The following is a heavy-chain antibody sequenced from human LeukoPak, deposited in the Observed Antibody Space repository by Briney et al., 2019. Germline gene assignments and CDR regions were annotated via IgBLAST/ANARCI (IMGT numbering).Heavy chain of an antibody. CDR2: INHSGST. D-gene: IGHD5-18*01. Sequence: SETLSLTCAVYGGSFSGYYWSWIRQPPGKGLEWIGEINHSGSTNYNPSLKSRVTISVDTSKNQFSLKLSSVTAADTAVYYCARDPALVRSFDYWGQGTLVTVSS. J-gene: IGHJ4*02. V-gene: IGHV4-34*01. CDR3: ARDPALVRSFDY. CDR1: GGSFSGYY.